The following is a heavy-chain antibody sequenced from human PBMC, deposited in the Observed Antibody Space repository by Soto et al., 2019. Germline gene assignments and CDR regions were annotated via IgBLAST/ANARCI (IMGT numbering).Heavy chain of an antibody. J-gene: IGHJ5*02. CDR1: GGSFSGYY. Sequence: PSETLSLTCAVYGGSFSGYYWSWIRQPPGKGLEWIGEINHSGSTNYNPSLKSRVTISVDTSKNQFSLKLSSVTAADTAVYYCAREGIAVAGPNSHNWFDPRGQGTLVTVSS. CDR2: INHSGST. CDR3: AREGIAVAGPNSHNWFDP. V-gene: IGHV4-34*01. D-gene: IGHD6-19*01.